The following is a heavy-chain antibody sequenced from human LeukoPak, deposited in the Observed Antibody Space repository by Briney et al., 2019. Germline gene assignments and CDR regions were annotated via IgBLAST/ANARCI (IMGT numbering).Heavy chain of an antibody. CDR3: ARKAYSYGYALDS. Sequence: SETLSLTCAVYGGSFSGYYWSWIRQPPGKGLEWIGEINHSGSTNYNPSLKSRVTISVDTSKNQFSLKLSSVTAADTAVYYCARKAYSYGYALDSWGQGTLVTVSS. V-gene: IGHV4-34*01. J-gene: IGHJ4*02. D-gene: IGHD5-18*01. CDR2: INHSGST. CDR1: GGSFSGYY.